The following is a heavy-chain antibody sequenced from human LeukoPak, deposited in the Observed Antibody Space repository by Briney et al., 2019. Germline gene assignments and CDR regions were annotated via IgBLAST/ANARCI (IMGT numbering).Heavy chain of an antibody. V-gene: IGHV1-2*02. Sequence: ASVKVSCKASGYTFTTYGISWVRQAPGQGLEWMGWINPNSGGTNYQGRVTMTRDTSISTAYMELSGLRSDDTAVFYCARNTYYYDNSAGTFDFWGQGTLVTVSS. CDR2: INPNSGGT. J-gene: IGHJ4*02. D-gene: IGHD3-22*01. CDR1: GYTFTTYG. CDR3: ARNTYYYDNSAGTFDF.